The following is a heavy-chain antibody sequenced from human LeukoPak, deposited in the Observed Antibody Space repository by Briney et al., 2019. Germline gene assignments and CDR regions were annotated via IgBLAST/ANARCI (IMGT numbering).Heavy chain of an antibody. V-gene: IGHV3-7*01. J-gene: IGHJ6*03. CDR3: ARDVRNRVGLNYYHQYMDV. CDR1: GFTFSSYS. Sequence: GGSLRLSCAASGFTFSSYSMNWVRQAPGKGLEGVANINQDGSEKYYVDSVKGRFIISRDNAENSVYLHMNSLRADDTAVYYCARDVRNRVGLNYYHQYMDVWGKGTTVTVSS. CDR2: INQDGSEK. D-gene: IGHD1-26*01.